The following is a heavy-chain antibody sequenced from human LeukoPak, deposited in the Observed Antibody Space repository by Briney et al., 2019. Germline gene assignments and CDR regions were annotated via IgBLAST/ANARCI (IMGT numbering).Heavy chain of an antibody. D-gene: IGHD3-10*01. V-gene: IGHV3-48*02. CDR1: GFTFSSYG. CDR2: ISSDSRTI. CDR3: ARYGSGTSYITNYFDY. J-gene: IGHJ4*02. Sequence: PGRSLRLSCAASGFTFSSYGIHWVRQAPGKGLEWVSYISSDSRTIYYADSVKGRFTISRDNAKNSLYLQMKSLRDEDTAVYYCARYGSGTSYITNYFDYWGQGTLVTVSS.